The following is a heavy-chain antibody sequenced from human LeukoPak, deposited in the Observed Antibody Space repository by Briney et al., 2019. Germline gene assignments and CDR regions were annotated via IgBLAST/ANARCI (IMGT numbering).Heavy chain of an antibody. D-gene: IGHD3-10*01. CDR2: IYTSGST. Sequence: PSETLSLTCTVSGGSISSYYWSWIRQPAGKGLEWIGRIYTSGSTNYNPSLKSRVTMSVDTSKNQFSLKLSSVTAADTAVYYCARDASYHYGSGSPRHFDYWGQGTLVTVSS. CDR3: ARDASYHYGSGSPRHFDY. CDR1: GGSISSYY. J-gene: IGHJ4*02. V-gene: IGHV4-4*07.